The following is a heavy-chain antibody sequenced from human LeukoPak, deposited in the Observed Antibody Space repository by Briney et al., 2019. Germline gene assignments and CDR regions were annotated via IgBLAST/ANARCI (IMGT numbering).Heavy chain of an antibody. CDR1: GFTFSRYW. J-gene: IGHJ6*02. Sequence: PGGSLRLSCAASGFTFSRYWMHWVRQAPGKGLVWVSRIKTDGTYTSYADSVKGRFTISRDNAKSTLYLQMNALRGEDTAVYYCASEAGGLDVSGQGTTVTVSS. CDR2: IKTDGTYT. D-gene: IGHD6-25*01. CDR3: ASEAGGLDV. V-gene: IGHV3-74*01.